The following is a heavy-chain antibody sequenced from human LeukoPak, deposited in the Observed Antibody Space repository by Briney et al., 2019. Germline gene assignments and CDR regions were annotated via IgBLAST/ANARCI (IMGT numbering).Heavy chain of an antibody. V-gene: IGHV4-59*08. CDR2: IYSSGST. D-gene: IGHD1-1*01. J-gene: IGHJ4*02. CDR1: GGSISNYF. Sequence: SETLSLTCSVSGGSISNYFWTWIRQPPGKGLEWIGYIYSSGSTYYNPSLKSRVTISVDTSKNRFSLKLSTVTAADTAVYYCARRPTGNPKFDYWGQGTLVTVSS. CDR3: ARRPTGNPKFDY.